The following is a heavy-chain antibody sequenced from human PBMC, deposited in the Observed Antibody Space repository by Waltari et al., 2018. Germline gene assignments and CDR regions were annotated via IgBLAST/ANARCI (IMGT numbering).Heavy chain of an antibody. Sequence: AMSWVRQAPGKGLEWVSAISGRGGSTYDADSVKGRFTISRDKSKNTLYLQMNSLRAEDTAVYYCAKVVSSSWYLDYWGQGTLVTVSS. J-gene: IGHJ4*02. CDR1: A. CDR2: ISGRGGST. D-gene: IGHD6-13*01. V-gene: IGHV3-23*01. CDR3: AKVVSSSWYLDY.